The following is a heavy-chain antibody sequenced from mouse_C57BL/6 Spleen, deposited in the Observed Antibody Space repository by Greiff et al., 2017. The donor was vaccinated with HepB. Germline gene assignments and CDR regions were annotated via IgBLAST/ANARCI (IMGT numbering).Heavy chain of an antibody. CDR3: ASGITTRAMDY. D-gene: IGHD1-1*01. V-gene: IGHV5-17*01. CDR1: GFTFSDYG. J-gene: IGHJ4*01. Sequence: VQLKESGGGLVKPGGSLKLSCAASGFTFSDYGMHWVRQAPEKGLEWVAYISSGSSTIYYADTVKGRFTISRDNAKNTLFLQMTSLRSEDTAMYYCASGITTRAMDYWGQGTSVTVSS. CDR2: ISSGSSTI.